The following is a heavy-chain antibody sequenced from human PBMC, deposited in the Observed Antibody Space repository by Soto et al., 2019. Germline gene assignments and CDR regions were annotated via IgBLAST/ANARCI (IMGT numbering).Heavy chain of an antibody. CDR1: GGSISSSNW. Sequence: LSLTCAVSGGSISSSNWWSWVRQPPGKGLEWIGEIYHSGSTNYNPSPKSRVTISVDKSKNQFSLKLSSVTAADTAVYYCARCQTSIAEAGRGGSYSYYYGMDVWGQGATVTVSS. J-gene: IGHJ6*02. V-gene: IGHV4-4*02. D-gene: IGHD6-13*01. CDR3: ARCQTSIAEAGRGGSYSYYYGMDV. CDR2: IYHSGST.